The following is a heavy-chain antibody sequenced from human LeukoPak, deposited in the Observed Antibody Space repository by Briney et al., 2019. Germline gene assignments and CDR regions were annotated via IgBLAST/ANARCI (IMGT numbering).Heavy chain of an antibody. J-gene: IGHJ5*02. Sequence: SVKVSCKASGFTFTSSAVQWVRQARGQRLEWIGWIVVGSGNTNYAQKFQERVTITRDMSTSTAYMELSSLRFDDTAVYYCAKVPNYVLASHHWFDPWGQGTLVTVSS. CDR2: IVVGSGNT. CDR1: GFTFTSSA. CDR3: AKVPNYVLASHHWFDP. D-gene: IGHD1-7*01. V-gene: IGHV1-58*01.